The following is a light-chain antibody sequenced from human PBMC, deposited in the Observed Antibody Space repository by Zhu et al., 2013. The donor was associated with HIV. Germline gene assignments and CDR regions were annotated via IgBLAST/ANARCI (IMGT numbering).Light chain of an antibody. CDR2: DDN. CDR1: KSDIGENY. J-gene: IGLJ2*01. CDR3: SSYTSSNTIL. V-gene: IGLV1-51*01. Sequence: QSLLTQPPSVSAAPGQKVTISCSGTKSDIGENYVSWYRQVPGTAPKLLIYDDNQRPSGIPDRFSGSKSGTAATLDIAGLQTGDDADYYCSSYTSSNTILFGGGTKLTVL.